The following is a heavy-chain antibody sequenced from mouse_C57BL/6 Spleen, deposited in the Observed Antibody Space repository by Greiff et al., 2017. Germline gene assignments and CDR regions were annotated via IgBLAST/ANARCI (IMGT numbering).Heavy chain of an antibody. CDR3: ARGGSAAMDY. V-gene: IGHV5-17*01. CDR2: ISSGSSTI. J-gene: IGHJ4*01. CDR1: GFTFSDYG. D-gene: IGHD3-1*01. Sequence: EVKLMESGGGLVKPGGSLKLSCAASGFTFSDYGMHWVRQAPEQGLEWVAYISSGSSTIYYADNVKGRFTISRDNAKNTLFMQMTSLRSEDTAMYYCARGGSAAMDYWGQGTSVTVSS.